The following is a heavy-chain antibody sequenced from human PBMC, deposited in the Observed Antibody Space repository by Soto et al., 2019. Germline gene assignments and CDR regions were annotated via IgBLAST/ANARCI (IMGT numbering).Heavy chain of an antibody. CDR2: MNPNSGNT. J-gene: IGHJ3*01. V-gene: IGHV1-8*01. CDR1: GYTFTSYD. D-gene: IGHD4-17*01. CDR3: ARGLVGDYDDGVHTEPYSN. Sequence: QVQLVQSGAEVKKPGASVKVSCKASGYTFTSYDINWVRQATGQGLEWMGWMNPNSGNTGYAQKFQGRVTMTRNTTMRTANMERSSLRSEDTAVYYCARGLVGDYDDGVHTEPYSNWGQGTMVTVSS.